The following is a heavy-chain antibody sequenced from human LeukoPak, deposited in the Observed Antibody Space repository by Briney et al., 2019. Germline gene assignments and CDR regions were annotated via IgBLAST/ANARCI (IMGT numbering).Heavy chain of an antibody. D-gene: IGHD2-2*01. CDR1: GFTFSSYA. CDR3: AKGKHQLLYYSDY. V-gene: IGHV3-23*01. CDR2: ISGSGGNT. Sequence: GGSLRLSCAASGFTFSSYAMSWVRQAPGKGLEWVSTISGSGGNTYCADSVKGRFTISRDNSKNTLYLQMNSLRAEDTAVYYCAKGKHQLLYYSDYWGQGTLVTVSS. J-gene: IGHJ4*02.